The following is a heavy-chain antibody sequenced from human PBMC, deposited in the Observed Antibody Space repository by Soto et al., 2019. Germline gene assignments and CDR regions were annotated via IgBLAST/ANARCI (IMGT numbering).Heavy chain of an antibody. CDR2: IFSSGTT. D-gene: IGHD3-16*01. V-gene: IGHV4-30-4*02. CDR1: GDSIGSGNKY. J-gene: IGHJ6*02. CDR3: ARGPSTFDFCCAMDV. Sequence: SETLSLTCTVSGDSIGSGNKYWSWIRQAPGKGLEWIGYIFSSGTTYYNPSLKSRLTMSLDTSQDQFSLKLNSVTAADTAVYFCARGPSTFDFCCAMDVWGQGTTDTVPS.